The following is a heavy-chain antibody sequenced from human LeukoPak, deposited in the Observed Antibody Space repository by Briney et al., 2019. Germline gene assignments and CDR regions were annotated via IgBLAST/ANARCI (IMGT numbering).Heavy chain of an antibody. V-gene: IGHV3-7*01. Sequence: GGSLRLSCAASGFIYSSFWMSWVRQAPGKGPEWVANIEPDGSGKNYVDSVRGRFTISRDNAKNSLYLQMNSVRVEDSAVYYCARSLWPEDYWGQGTLVTVSS. CDR1: GFIYSSFW. CDR3: ARSLWPEDY. J-gene: IGHJ4*02. CDR2: IEPDGSGK. D-gene: IGHD2-21*01.